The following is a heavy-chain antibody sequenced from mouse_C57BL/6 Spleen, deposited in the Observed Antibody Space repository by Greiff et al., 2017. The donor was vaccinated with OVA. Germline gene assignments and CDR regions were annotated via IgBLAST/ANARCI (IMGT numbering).Heavy chain of an antibody. V-gene: IGHV5-6*01. D-gene: IGHD1-1*01. Sequence: EVQRVGSGGDLVKPGGSLKLSCAASGFTFSSYGMSWVRQTPDKGLEWVATISSGGSYTYYPDSVKGRFTISRDNAKNTLYLQMSSLKSEDTAMYYCARDYYGSSYGAMDYWGQGTSVTVSS. CDR2: ISSGGSYT. CDR1: GFTFSSYG. CDR3: ARDYYGSSYGAMDY. J-gene: IGHJ4*01.